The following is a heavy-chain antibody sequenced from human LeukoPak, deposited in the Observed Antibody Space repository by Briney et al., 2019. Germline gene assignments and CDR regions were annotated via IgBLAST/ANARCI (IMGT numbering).Heavy chain of an antibody. J-gene: IGHJ4*02. D-gene: IGHD6-13*01. V-gene: IGHV5-10-1*01. CDR3: ARHLAAADSFDY. CDR2: IDPSDSYT. CDR1: GYRFTSYW. Sequence: GESLKISCQGSGYRFTSYWISWVRQMPGKGLEWMGRIDPSDSYTNYSPSFQGHVTISADKSISTAYLQWSSLKASDTAMYYCARHLAAADSFDYWGQGTLVTVSS.